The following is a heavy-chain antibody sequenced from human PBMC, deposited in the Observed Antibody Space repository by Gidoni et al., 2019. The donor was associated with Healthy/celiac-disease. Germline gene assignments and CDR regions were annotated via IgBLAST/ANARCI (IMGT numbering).Heavy chain of an antibody. CDR3: ARVGRQQLVPPFDY. J-gene: IGHJ4*02. CDR1: GYTFPGDY. CDR2: LNPNSGGT. D-gene: IGHD6-13*01. Sequence: QVQLVQSGAEVKKLGASVKVSCQASGYTFPGDYTPRVRQAPGQGIEWMGWLNPNSGGTNYAQKFQGRVTMTRDTSISTAYMELIRLRSDDTAVYYCARVGRQQLVPPFDYWGQGTLVTVSS. V-gene: IGHV1-2*02.